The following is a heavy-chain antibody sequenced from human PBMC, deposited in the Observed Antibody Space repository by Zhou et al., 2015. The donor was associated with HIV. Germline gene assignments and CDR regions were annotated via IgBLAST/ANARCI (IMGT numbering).Heavy chain of an antibody. CDR3: ARTRTATAGEYFQH. CDR2: INPNSGGT. D-gene: IGHD5-18*01. Sequence: QVQLVQSGAEVKKPGASVKVSCKASGYTFTGYYMHWVRQAPGQGLEWMGWINPNSGGTNYAQKFQGRVTVTRDTSISTAYMELSRLRSDDTAVFYCARTRTATAGEYFQHWARAPWSPSPQ. J-gene: IGHJ1*01. V-gene: IGHV1-2*02. CDR1: GYTFTGYY.